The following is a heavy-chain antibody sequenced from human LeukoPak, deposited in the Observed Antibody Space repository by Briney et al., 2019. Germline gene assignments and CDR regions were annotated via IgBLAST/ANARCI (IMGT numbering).Heavy chain of an antibody. Sequence: SQTLSLTCAISGDSVSSNSAAWNWTRQSPSRGLEWLGRTYYRSNWYNDYAVSVKSRITVNPDTSKNQFSLQLNSMTPEDTAVYYCARGVHYFDYWGQGTLVTVSS. CDR2: TYYRSNWYN. V-gene: IGHV6-1*01. CDR1: GDSVSSNSAA. CDR3: ARGVHYFDY. D-gene: IGHD2-8*01. J-gene: IGHJ4*02.